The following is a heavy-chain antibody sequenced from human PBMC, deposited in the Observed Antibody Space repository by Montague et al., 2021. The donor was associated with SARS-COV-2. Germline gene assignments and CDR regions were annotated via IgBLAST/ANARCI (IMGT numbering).Heavy chain of an antibody. J-gene: IGHJ6*02. Sequence: PALVKPTQTLTLTCTFSGFSLSTSGMCVSWIRQPPGKALEWLARIDWDDDKYYSTSLKTRLTISKDTSKNQVVLTMTNMDPMDTATYYCARRTYDILTGYDYGMDVWGQGTTVTVSS. D-gene: IGHD3-9*01. CDR1: GFSLSTSGMC. V-gene: IGHV2-70*11. CDR3: ARRTYDILTGYDYGMDV. CDR2: IDWDDDK.